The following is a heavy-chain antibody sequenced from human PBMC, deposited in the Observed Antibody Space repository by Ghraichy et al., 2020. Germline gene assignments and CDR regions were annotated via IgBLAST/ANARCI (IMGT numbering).Heavy chain of an antibody. D-gene: IGHD1-26*01. V-gene: IGHV1-69*13. CDR3: ARDPGGSYAPNGHLFDC. CDR1: GGTFSSYA. Sequence: SVKVSCKASGGTFSSYAISWVRQAPGQGLEWMGGIIPIFGTANYAQKFQGRVTITADESTSTAYMELSSLRSEDTAVYYCARDPGGSYAPNGHLFDCWGQGTLVTVSS. J-gene: IGHJ4*02. CDR2: IIPIFGTA.